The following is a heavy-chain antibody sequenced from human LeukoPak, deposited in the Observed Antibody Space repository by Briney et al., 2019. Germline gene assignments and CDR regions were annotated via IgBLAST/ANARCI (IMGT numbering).Heavy chain of an antibody. Sequence: SQTLSLTRAISVDSVSINSAAWNWISQSPSRGLELLGRTYYRSKWYNDYAVSVKSRITINPDTSKNQFSLLLNSVTAEDTAVYYCARAPGSSWAEYGMDVWGQGTTVTVSS. J-gene: IGHJ6*02. CDR3: ARAPGSSWAEYGMDV. CDR2: TYYRSKWYN. D-gene: IGHD6-13*01. CDR1: VDSVSINSAA. V-gene: IGHV6-1*01.